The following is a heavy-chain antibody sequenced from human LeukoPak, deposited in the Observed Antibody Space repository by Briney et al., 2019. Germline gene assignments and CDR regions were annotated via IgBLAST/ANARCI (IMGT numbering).Heavy chain of an antibody. J-gene: IGHJ4*02. CDR2: IRYGGSDK. CDR3: GRALEGSTGWFGEEFEF. V-gene: IGHV3-30*02. Sequence: PGGSLRLSCAASGFTFSTYGMHWVRQAPGRGLEWVAFIRYGGSDKYYADSVKGRFTISRDNSKNTLSLQMNSLRVEDTALYYCGRALEGSTGWFGEEFEFWGQGTPVTVSS. D-gene: IGHD6-19*01. CDR1: GFTFSTYG.